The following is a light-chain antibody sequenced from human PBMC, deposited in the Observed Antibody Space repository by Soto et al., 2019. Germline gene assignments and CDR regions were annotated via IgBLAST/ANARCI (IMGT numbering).Light chain of an antibody. J-gene: IGKJ4*01. CDR3: QQYNNWLT. V-gene: IGKV3-15*01. CDR1: QSVSSN. Sequence: EIVMTQSPATLSVSPGERDTISCRASQSVSSNLAWYQQKPGQAPRLLIYGASTRAIGIPARFSGSGSGTEFTLTISSLQSEDFAVYYCQQYNNWLTFGGGTKVDIK. CDR2: GAS.